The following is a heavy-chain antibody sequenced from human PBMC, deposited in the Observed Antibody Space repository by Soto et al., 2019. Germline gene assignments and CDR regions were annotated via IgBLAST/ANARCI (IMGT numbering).Heavy chain of an antibody. CDR2: IFSNDEK. Sequence: SGPTLVNPTEPLTLTCTVSGFSLSNARMGVSWIRQPPGKALEWLAHIFSNDEKSYSTSLKSRLTISKDTSKSQVVLTMTNMDLVDTATYYCARIIVVVPAAMFGNYYYYMDVWGKGTTVTVSS. CDR3: ARIIVVVPAAMFGNYYYYMDV. CDR1: GFSLSNARMG. J-gene: IGHJ6*03. V-gene: IGHV2-26*01. D-gene: IGHD2-2*01.